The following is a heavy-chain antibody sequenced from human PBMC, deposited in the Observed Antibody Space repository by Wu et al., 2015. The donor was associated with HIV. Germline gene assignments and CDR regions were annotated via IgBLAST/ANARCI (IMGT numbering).Heavy chain of an antibody. CDR2: ISAYSGNT. D-gene: IGHD5-18*01. CDR1: GYNFINYG. V-gene: IGHV1-18*01. CDR3: ARVSYSYGYGDWFDP. Sequence: QLVQSGAEMKKPGASVKVSCKASGYNFINYGITWVRQAPGQGLEWMGWISAYSGNTNYIQKFQGRVAMTTDTSTSTAYMELRSLRSDDTAVYYCARVSYSYGYGDWFDPVGPGNPGRRLL. J-gene: IGHJ5*02.